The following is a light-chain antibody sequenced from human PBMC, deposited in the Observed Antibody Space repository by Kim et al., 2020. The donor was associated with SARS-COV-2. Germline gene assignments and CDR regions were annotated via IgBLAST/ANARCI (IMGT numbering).Light chain of an antibody. Sequence: LSPGDTAPLPCRARPNVIANSLAWYQQKPGQPPRLLMYGASTRFTAVPDRFSGSGSGTDFTLTISRLEPEDFAVYYCQQYTSSVTFGGGTKVDIK. J-gene: IGKJ4*01. CDR2: GAS. CDR1: PNVIANS. V-gene: IGKV3-20*01. CDR3: QQYTSSVT.